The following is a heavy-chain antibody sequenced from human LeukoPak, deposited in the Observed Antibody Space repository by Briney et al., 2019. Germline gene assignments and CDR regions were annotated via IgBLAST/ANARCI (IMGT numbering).Heavy chain of an antibody. D-gene: IGHD3-10*01. CDR3: ASPPSGDGGSFEY. Sequence: SVKVSCKASGGTFSTYAISWVRQAPGQGLEWMGGIVPMFNTTNYAQKFQGRVTITADESTSTAYMELSSLRSDDTAVYYCASPPSGDGGSFEYWGQGTLVTVSP. V-gene: IGHV1-69*13. CDR2: IVPMFNTT. CDR1: GGTFSTYA. J-gene: IGHJ4*02.